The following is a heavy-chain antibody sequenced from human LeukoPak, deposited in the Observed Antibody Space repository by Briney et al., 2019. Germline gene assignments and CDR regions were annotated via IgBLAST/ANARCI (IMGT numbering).Heavy chain of an antibody. CDR2: IYYSGRT. V-gene: IGHV4-39*01. Sequence: SETLSLTCTVSGGSISSGNPFWGWLRQPPGKGLEWIGIIYYSGRTYFNPSLKSRVTISVDTFKNQFSLKLSSVTAADTAVYYCARRAYSSSSFDYWGQGTLVTVSS. CDR1: GGSISSGNPF. D-gene: IGHD6-6*01. CDR3: ARRAYSSSSFDY. J-gene: IGHJ4*02.